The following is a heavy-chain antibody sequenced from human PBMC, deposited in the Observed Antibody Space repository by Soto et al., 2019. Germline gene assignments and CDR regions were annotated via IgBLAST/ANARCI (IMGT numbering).Heavy chain of an antibody. V-gene: IGHV4-34*01. CDR3: ARWKPAAGTDWYFDL. CDR2: INHSGST. J-gene: IGHJ2*01. Sequence: SETLSLTCAVYGGSFSGYYWSWIRQPPGKGLEWIGEINHSGSTNYNPSLKSRVTISVDTSKNQFSLKLSSVTAADTAVYYGARWKPAAGTDWYFDLWGRGTLVTVSS. D-gene: IGHD6-13*01. CDR1: GGSFSGYY.